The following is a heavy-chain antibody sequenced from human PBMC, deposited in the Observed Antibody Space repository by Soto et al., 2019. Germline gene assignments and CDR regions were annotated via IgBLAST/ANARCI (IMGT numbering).Heavy chain of an antibody. CDR1: GYTFSGFY. V-gene: IGHV1-2*02. CDR2: INPNSGGT. CDR3: ASAAVTGTAGPDF. D-gene: IGHD6-19*01. Sequence: ASVKVSCKASGYTFSGFYMHWVRQAPGQGLEWMGWINPNSGGTKSAEKFQGRVTMTRDTSISTAYMELSRLTSDDTAVYYCASAAVTGTAGPDFWGQGTQVTVS. J-gene: IGHJ4*02.